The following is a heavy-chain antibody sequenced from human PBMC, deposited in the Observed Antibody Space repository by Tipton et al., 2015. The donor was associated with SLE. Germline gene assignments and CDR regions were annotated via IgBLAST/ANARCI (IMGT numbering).Heavy chain of an antibody. D-gene: IGHD7-27*01. CDR2: IYTSGST. Sequence: PGLVKPSETLSLTCAVYGGSFSGYYWSWIRQPPGKGLEWIGYIYTSGSTNYNPSLKSRVTISVDTSKNQFSLKLSSVTAADTAVYYCAIPGDDAFDIWGQGTMVTVSS. V-gene: IGHV4-4*09. CDR1: GGSFSGYY. J-gene: IGHJ3*02. CDR3: AIPGDDAFDI.